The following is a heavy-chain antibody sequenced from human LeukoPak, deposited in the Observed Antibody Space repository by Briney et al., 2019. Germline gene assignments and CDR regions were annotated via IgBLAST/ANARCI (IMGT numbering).Heavy chain of an antibody. CDR3: VSFYETY. D-gene: IGHD2/OR15-2a*01. Sequence: GGSLRLTCAASGNYWMHWVRQVPGKGLVWVSHINSDGSWTSYADSVKGRFTISKDNAKNTVYLQMNSLRAEDTAVYYCVSFYETYWGRGTLVTVSS. CDR1: GNYW. CDR2: INSDGSWT. V-gene: IGHV3-74*01. J-gene: IGHJ4*02.